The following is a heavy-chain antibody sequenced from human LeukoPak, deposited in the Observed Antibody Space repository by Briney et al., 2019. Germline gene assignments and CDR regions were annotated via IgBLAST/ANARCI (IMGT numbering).Heavy chain of an antibody. CDR1: GDSISRSTYY. D-gene: IGHD6-25*01. CDR2: VYYGRSP. Sequence: SETLSLTCTVSGDSISRSTYYWAWIRQPPGKGLEWIGSVYYGRSPYFNPSLESRATISVDTSKDHFSLKMSSVTAADTAVYYCARSSGTGTFSYWGQGTLVTVSS. J-gene: IGHJ4*02. V-gene: IGHV4-39*02. CDR3: ARSSGTGTFSY.